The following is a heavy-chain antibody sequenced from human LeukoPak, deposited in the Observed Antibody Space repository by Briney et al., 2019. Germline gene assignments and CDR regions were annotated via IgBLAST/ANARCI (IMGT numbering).Heavy chain of an antibody. CDR1: GASISSGTSY. CDR2: VYTTGIT. J-gene: IGHJ2*01. V-gene: IGHV4-61*02. CDR3: ARTNALYFDF. Sequence: KASETLSLTCSVSGASISSGTSYWSWLRQPAGKGLEWLGRVYTTGITDYNPSLKNRITITVDPSKNQFFLTLDSMTAADSALYYCARTNALYFDFWGRGSVVTVSS. D-gene: IGHD2-2*01.